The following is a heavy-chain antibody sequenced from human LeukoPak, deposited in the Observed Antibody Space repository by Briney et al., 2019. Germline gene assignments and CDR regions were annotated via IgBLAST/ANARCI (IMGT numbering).Heavy chain of an antibody. CDR1: GYTFTSYD. J-gene: IGHJ2*01. CDR2: VNPNSGNT. Sequence: ASVKVSCKASGYTFTSYDINWVRQATGQGLEWMGWVNPNSGNTGYAQKFQGRVTMARNTSISTAYMELSSLRSEDTAVYYCARVSSYYDILTGYYNHWYFDLWGRGTLVTVSS. D-gene: IGHD3-9*01. V-gene: IGHV1-8*01. CDR3: ARVSSYYDILTGYYNHWYFDL.